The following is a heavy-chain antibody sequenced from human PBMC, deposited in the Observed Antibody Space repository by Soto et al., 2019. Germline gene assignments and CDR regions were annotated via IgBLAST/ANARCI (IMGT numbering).Heavy chain of an antibody. J-gene: IGHJ4*02. CDR2: ISWNSGSI. Sequence: EVQLVESGGGLVQPGRSLRLSCAASGFTFDDYAMHWVRQAPGKGLEWVSGISWNSGSIGYADSVQGRFTISRDNAKNSLYLQMNSLRAEDTALYYCAKGTWYQLLPFSYFDYWGQGTLVTVSS. V-gene: IGHV3-9*01. CDR1: GFTFDDYA. D-gene: IGHD2-2*01. CDR3: AKGTWYQLLPFSYFDY.